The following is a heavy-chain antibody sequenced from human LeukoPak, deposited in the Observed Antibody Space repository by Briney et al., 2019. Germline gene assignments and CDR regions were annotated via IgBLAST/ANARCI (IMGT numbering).Heavy chain of an antibody. CDR1: GGSFSGYY. D-gene: IGHD2-2*02. J-gene: IGHJ4*02. CDR3: ARVCRSTSCYTGSRRDY. V-gene: IGHV4-34*01. CDR2: INHSGST. Sequence: PSETLSLTCAVHGGSFSGYYWSWIRQPPGKGLEWIGEINHSGSTNYNPSLKSRVTISVDTSKNQFSLKLSSVTAADTAVYYCARVCRSTSCYTGSRRDYWGQGTLVTVSS.